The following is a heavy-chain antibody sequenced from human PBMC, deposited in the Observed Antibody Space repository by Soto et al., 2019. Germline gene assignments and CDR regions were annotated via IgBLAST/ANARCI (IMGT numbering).Heavy chain of an antibody. D-gene: IGHD6-13*01. CDR2: INWDGRIA. V-gene: IGHV3-43*01. CDR1: GFIFDDFT. J-gene: IGHJ4*01. Sequence: GGSLRLSCAASGFIFDDFTMHWVRLVPGKGLQWVSYINWDGRIAKYADSVKGRFTISRDNTNNHLYLQMNSLRSDDPALYYCAKDEGAAVESPGDWGHGTLVNVSS. CDR3: AKDEGAAVESPGD.